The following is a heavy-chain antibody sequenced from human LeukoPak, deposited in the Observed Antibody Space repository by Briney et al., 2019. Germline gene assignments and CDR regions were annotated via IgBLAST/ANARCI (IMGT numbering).Heavy chain of an antibody. Sequence: GASVKVSCKASGYTFISYGISWVRQAPGQGLEWMGWISAYNGNTNYAQKLQGRVTMTTDTSTSTAYMELRSLRSDDTAVYYCARDASSYDFWSGYLAGWFDPWGQGTLVTVSS. D-gene: IGHD3-3*01. V-gene: IGHV1-18*01. CDR2: ISAYNGNT. CDR3: ARDASSYDFWSGYLAGWFDP. CDR1: GYTFISYG. J-gene: IGHJ5*02.